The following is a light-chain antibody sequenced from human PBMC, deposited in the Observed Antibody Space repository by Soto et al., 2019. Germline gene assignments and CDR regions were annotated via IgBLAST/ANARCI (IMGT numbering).Light chain of an antibody. J-gene: IGKJ5*01. CDR1: QTISSNY. V-gene: IGKV3-20*01. CDR2: GAS. CDR3: QQYTSSLIT. Sequence: QSPGTLSLSPGERATLSCRASQTISSNYLAWYQQKPGQAPRLLIYGASGRATGIPDRFSGSGSGTDFTLTISRLDPEDFAVYYCQQYTSSLITFGQGTRLEIK.